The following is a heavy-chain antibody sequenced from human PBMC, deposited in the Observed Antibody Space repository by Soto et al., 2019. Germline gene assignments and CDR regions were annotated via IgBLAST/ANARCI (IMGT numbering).Heavy chain of an antibody. V-gene: IGHV4-59*01. CDR2: IYYSGST. D-gene: IGHD2-2*01. Sequence: PSETLSLTCTVSGGSISSYYWSWIRQPPGKGLEWIGYIYYSGSTNYNPSLKSRVTISVDTSKNQFSLKLSSVTAADTAVYYCARDRVVQGGEYYYGMDVWGQGTTVTVSS. CDR1: GGSISSYY. CDR3: ARDRVVQGGEYYYGMDV. J-gene: IGHJ6*02.